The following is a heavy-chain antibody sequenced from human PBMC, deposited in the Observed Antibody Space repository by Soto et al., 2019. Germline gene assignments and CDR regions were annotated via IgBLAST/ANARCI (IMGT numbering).Heavy chain of an antibody. CDR2: IYYSGST. D-gene: IGHD3-3*01. CDR3: AREVGFWSGYRASYGMDV. CDR1: GGSSISVDYY. J-gene: IGHJ6*02. Sequence: SETLSLSCTVFGGSSISVDYYWSWIRQPPGKGLEWIGYIYYSGSTYYNPSLKSRVTISVDTSKNQFSLKLSSVTAADTAVYYCAREVGFWSGYRASYGMDVWGQGTTVTVSS. V-gene: IGHV4-30-4*01.